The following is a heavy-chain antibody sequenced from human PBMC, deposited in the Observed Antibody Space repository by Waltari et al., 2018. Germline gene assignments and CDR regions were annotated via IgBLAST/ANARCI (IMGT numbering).Heavy chain of an antibody. CDR3: ARGAPVPSFGVVYYYYGMDV. D-gene: IGHD3-3*01. V-gene: IGHV7-4-1*02. J-gene: IGHJ6*02. Sequence: QVQLVQSGSELMKPGASVKVSCKASGYTFTSYAMNWVRQAPGQGLEWMGWINTTTGNPTYAQGFTGRFVFSFDTSVSTAYLQISRLKAEDTAVYYCARGAPVPSFGVVYYYYGMDVWGQGTTVTVSS. CDR1: GYTFTSYA. CDR2: INTTTGNP.